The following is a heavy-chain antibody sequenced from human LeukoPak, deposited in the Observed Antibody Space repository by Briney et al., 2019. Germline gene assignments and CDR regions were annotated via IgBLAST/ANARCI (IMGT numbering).Heavy chain of an antibody. CDR2: IKSKTEGGTT. V-gene: IGHV3-15*01. CDR3: TTAPYYYGSGGALDY. Sequence: PGGSLRLSCAASGFTFSSYAMHWVRQAPGKGLEWVGRIKSKTEGGTTDYAAPVKGRFTISRDDSKNTLYLQMNSLKIEDTAVYYCTTAPYYYGSGGALDYWGQGTLVTVSS. D-gene: IGHD3-10*01. J-gene: IGHJ4*02. CDR1: GFTFSSYA.